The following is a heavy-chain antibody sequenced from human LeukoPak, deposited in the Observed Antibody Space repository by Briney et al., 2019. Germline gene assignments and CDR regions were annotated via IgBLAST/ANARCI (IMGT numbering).Heavy chain of an antibody. Sequence: SETLSLTCTVSGGSISSYYWRWIRQPPGKGLEWIGYIYYSGSTNYNPSLKSRVTISVDTSKNQFSLKLSSVTAADTAVYYCARCPLLYDSSGYANYYYYYMDVWGKGTTVTVSS. J-gene: IGHJ6*03. V-gene: IGHV4-59*01. CDR3: ARCPLLYDSSGYANYYYYYMDV. D-gene: IGHD3-22*01. CDR2: IYYSGST. CDR1: GGSISSYY.